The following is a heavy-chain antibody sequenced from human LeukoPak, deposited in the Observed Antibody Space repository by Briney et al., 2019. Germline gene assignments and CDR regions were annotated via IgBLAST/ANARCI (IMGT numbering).Heavy chain of an antibody. CDR1: GFTFSSYW. J-gene: IGHJ6*03. D-gene: IGHD2-8*01. CDR3: ARGMYYMDV. V-gene: IGHV3-48*03. Sequence: GGSLRLSCAASGFTFSSYWMSWVRQAPGKGLEWVSYISSSGTTIYYADSVKGRFTISRDNAKNSLYVQMNSLRAEDTALYYCARGMYYMDVWGKGTTVTISS. CDR2: ISSSGTTI.